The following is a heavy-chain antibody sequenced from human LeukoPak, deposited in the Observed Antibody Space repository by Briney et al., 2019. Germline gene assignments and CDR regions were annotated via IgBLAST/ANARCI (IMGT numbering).Heavy chain of an antibody. D-gene: IGHD3-10*01. J-gene: IGHJ4*02. Sequence: QAGGSLRLSCAASGFTFSSYGMHWVRQAPGKGLEWVAVISYDGSNKYYADSVKGRFTTSRDNSKNTLYLQMNSLRAEDTAVYYCAKAGIGAAIAYFDYWGQGTLVTVSS. CDR3: AKAGIGAAIAYFDY. CDR2: ISYDGSNK. V-gene: IGHV3-30*18. CDR1: GFTFSSYG.